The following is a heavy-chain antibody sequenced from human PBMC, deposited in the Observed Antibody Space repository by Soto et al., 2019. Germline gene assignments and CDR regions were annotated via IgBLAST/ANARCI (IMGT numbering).Heavy chain of an antibody. J-gene: IGHJ3*02. D-gene: IGHD3-22*01. CDR1: GYSFTSYW. V-gene: IGHV5-51*01. Sequence: PGESLKISCKGSGYSFTSYWIGWARQMPGKGLEWMGIIYPGDSGTRYSPSFQGQVTISADKSISAAYLQWSSLKASDTAMYYCARSTEAYYYDSSGFDIWGQGTMVPVSS. CDR2: IYPGDSGT. CDR3: ARSTEAYYYDSSGFDI.